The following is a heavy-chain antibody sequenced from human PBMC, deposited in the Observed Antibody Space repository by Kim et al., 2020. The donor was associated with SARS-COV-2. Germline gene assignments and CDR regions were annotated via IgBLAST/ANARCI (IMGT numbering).Heavy chain of an antibody. CDR3: ARLGIASWYFDL. CDR2: IKQDGSEK. Sequence: GSLRLSCAASGFTFSAYWMTWVRQAPGKGLEWVANIKQDGSEKYYVDSVKGRFTISRDNAKNSLYLQMNSLRAEDTAVYYCARLGIASWYFDLWGRGTLVTVSS. D-gene: IGHD6-13*01. J-gene: IGHJ2*01. CDR1: GFTFSAYW. V-gene: IGHV3-7*01.